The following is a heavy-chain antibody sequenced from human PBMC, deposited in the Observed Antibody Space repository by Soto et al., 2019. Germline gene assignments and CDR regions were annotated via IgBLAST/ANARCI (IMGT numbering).Heavy chain of an antibody. J-gene: IGHJ4*02. D-gene: IGHD3-16*01. V-gene: IGHV1-2*02. CDR2: INPNSGGP. CDR3: ARPALREHLDC. CDR1: GYTFTGYY. Sequence: ASVEVSCKASGYTFTGYYMHWVRQAPGQGLEWMGWINPNSGGPNYAQKFQGRFTISRDNAKNSLFLQMNSLRAEDTAVYYCARPALREHLDCWGQGALVTVSS.